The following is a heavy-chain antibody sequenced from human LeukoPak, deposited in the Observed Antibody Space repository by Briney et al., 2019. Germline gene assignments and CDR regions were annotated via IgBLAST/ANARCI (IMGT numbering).Heavy chain of an antibody. CDR3: ARDQRYCSGGSCYPGWFDP. J-gene: IGHJ5*02. D-gene: IGHD2-15*01. Sequence: ASVKVSCKASGYTFTGYYMHWVRQAPGQGLEWMGWINPSGGTNYAQKFQGRVTMTRDTTISTAYMELSRLRSDDTAVYYCARDQRYCSGGSCYPGWFDPWGQGTLVTVSS. CDR1: GYTFTGYY. CDR2: INPSGGT. V-gene: IGHV1-2*02.